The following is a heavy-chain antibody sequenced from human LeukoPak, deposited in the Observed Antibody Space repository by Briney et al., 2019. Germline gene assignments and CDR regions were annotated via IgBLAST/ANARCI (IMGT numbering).Heavy chain of an antibody. CDR2: IYYSGNT. CDR3: ARVRGPDGWFAP. CDR1: GGSIDRSRYY. V-gene: IGHV4-39*01. J-gene: IGHJ5*02. Sequence: PSETLSLTCTVSGGSIDRSRYYWGWIRQPPGKGLEWIGSIYYSGNTYYNSSLKSRITISVNTTKNQVALKLSSVTAADTAVYYCARVRGPDGWFAPWGQGTLVPVSS.